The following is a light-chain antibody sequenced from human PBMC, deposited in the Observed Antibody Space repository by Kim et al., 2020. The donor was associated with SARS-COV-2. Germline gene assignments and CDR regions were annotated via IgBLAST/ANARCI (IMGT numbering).Light chain of an antibody. CDR1: QTIINY. CDR2: AAS. J-gene: IGKJ2*01. Sequence: SAFVGDRVTITCRASQTIINYLHWFQQKPGRAPKLLIYAASSLQSGVSSRFSGSGSGTDFTLTISSLQAEDFATYYCKQSFSAPRTFGQGTKLEI. CDR3: KQSFSAPRT. V-gene: IGKV1-39*01.